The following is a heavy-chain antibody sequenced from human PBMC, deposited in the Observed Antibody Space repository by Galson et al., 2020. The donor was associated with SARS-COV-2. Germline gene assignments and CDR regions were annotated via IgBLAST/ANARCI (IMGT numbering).Heavy chain of an antibody. J-gene: IGHJ4*02. CDR1: GYSFTSYW. CDR3: ARHRGGGYCSGGSCYETYYFDY. D-gene: IGHD2-15*01. V-gene: IGHV5-51*01. CDR2: IYPGDSDT. Sequence: GESLKISCKGSGYSFTSYWIGWVRQMPGKGLEWMGIIYPGDSDTRYSPSFQGQVTISADKSISTAYLQWSSLKASDTAMYYCARHRGGGYCSGGSCYETYYFDYWGQGTLVTVSS.